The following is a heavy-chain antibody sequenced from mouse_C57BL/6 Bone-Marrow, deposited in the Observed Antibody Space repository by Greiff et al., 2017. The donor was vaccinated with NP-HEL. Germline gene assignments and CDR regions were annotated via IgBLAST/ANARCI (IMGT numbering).Heavy chain of an antibody. Sequence: VQLQQSGPVLVKPGASVKMSCKASGYTFTDYYMNWVKQSHGKSLEWIGVINPYNGGTSYNQKFKGKATLTVDKSSSTAYMELNSLTSEDSAVYYCARPGTDFDYWGQGTTLTVSS. V-gene: IGHV1-19*01. CDR1: GYTFTDYY. J-gene: IGHJ2*01. CDR2: INPYNGGT. CDR3: ARPGTDFDY. D-gene: IGHD4-1*01.